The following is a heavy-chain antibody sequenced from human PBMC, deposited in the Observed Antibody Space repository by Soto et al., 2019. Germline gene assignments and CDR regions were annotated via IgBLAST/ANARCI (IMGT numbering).Heavy chain of an antibody. CDR2: IRSKAYGGTT. J-gene: IGHJ6*02. V-gene: IGHV3-49*03. CDR3: TRVHYYDSRGYIYYYYYGMDV. CDR1: GFTFGDYA. Sequence: GGSLRLSCAASGFTFGDYAMSWFRQAPGKGLEWVGFIRSKAYGGTTEYAASVKGRFTISRDDSKSIAYLQMNSLKTEDTAVYYCTRVHYYDSRGYIYYYYYGMDVWGQGTTVTVSS. D-gene: IGHD3-22*01.